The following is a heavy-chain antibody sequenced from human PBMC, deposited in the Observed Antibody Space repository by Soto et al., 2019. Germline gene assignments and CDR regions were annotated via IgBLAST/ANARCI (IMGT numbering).Heavy chain of an antibody. Sequence: SGPTLVNPTQTHTLTCTFSGFSLSTSGMCVSWIRQPPGKALEWLARIDWDDDKYYSTSLKTRLTISKDTSKNQVVLTMTNMDPVDTATYYCARMGQYYDILTGYWSGYYFDYWGQGTLVTVSS. CDR3: ARMGQYYDILTGYWSGYYFDY. CDR2: IDWDDDK. D-gene: IGHD3-9*01. V-gene: IGHV2-70*11. J-gene: IGHJ4*02. CDR1: GFSLSTSGMC.